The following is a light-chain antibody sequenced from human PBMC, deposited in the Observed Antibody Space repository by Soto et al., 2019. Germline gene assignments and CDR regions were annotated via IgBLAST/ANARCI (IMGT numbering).Light chain of an antibody. J-gene: IGKJ1*01. V-gene: IGKV1-39*01. CDR1: QRISTY. CDR2: AAS. Sequence: DIQMTQSPSSLSASVGDRVTITCRASQRISTYLDWYQVKPGKAPKLLIYAASSLQSGGPSRFSGSGSGTDFTLTISSLQAEDFGTYYCQQNYNLPPWTFGQGTKVEIK. CDR3: QQNYNLPPWT.